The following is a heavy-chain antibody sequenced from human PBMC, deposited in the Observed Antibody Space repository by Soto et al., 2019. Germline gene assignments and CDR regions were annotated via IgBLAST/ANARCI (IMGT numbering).Heavy chain of an antibody. CDR3: ARGKYYYDSSGYVY. V-gene: IGHV3-48*01. CDR2: ISSSGSTI. D-gene: IGHD3-22*01. J-gene: IGHJ4*02. Sequence: EVQLVESGGGLVQPGGSLRLSCAASGFTFSSYSMNWVRQAPGKGLEWVSYISSSGSTIYYADSVKGRFTSSRDNAKNSLYLQMNSLRAEDTAVYYCARGKYYYDSSGYVYWGQGTLVTLSS. CDR1: GFTFSSYS.